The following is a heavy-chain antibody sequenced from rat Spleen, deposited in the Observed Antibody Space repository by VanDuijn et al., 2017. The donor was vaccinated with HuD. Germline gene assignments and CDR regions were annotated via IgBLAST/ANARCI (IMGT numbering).Heavy chain of an antibody. CDR2: ISTGGDNT. D-gene: IGHD1-12*02. CDR1: GFTFSNYY. CDR3: TTDTFYDGTYYPGGFDY. V-gene: IGHV5-27*01. Sequence: EVQLVESGGVLVQPGRSLKLSCAASGFTFSNYYMAWVRQAPTKGLEWVAYISTGGDNTYYRDSVKGRFTISRDNAKSTLYLQLDSLRSEDTATYYCTTDTFYDGTYYPGGFDYWGQGVMVTVSS. J-gene: IGHJ2*01.